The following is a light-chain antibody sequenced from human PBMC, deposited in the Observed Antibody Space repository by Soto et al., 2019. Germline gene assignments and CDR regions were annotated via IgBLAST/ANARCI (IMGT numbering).Light chain of an antibody. CDR2: LAS. J-gene: IGKJ1*01. Sequence: EIVLTQSAATLSSFPGDRVTLSCRASQAVNTSLAWYNHKPGQAPRLLIYLASNRAAGGPARFSGSGSWRDFTRTISAVEPEDFAVYYCHQRQSWPRTVGQGT. CDR3: HQRQSWPRT. V-gene: IGKV3-11*02. CDR1: QAVNTS.